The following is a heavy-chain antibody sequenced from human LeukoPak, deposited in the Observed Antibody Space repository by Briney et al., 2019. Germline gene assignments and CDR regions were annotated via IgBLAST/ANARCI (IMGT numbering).Heavy chain of an antibody. J-gene: IGHJ3*02. CDR3: ARDRETYYDILTGYYTLGDAFDI. D-gene: IGHD3-9*01. Sequence: NPAGSLRLSCAASGITFSTYWMHWVRQAQGKGLVWVSRINRDGSSTSYADSVKGRFNISRDNAKHTLYLQMNSLRAEDTAVYYCARDRETYYDILTGYYTLGDAFDIWGQGTMVTVSS. CDR2: INRDGSST. CDR1: GITFSTYW. V-gene: IGHV3-74*01.